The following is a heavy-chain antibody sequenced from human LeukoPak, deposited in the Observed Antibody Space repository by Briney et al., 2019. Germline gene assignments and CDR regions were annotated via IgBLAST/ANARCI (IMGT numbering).Heavy chain of an antibody. V-gene: IGHV3-21*01. CDR1: GFTFSTFP. J-gene: IGHJ4*02. D-gene: IGHD3-22*01. CDR2: LSGSGTNT. Sequence: GGSLRLSCAASGFTFSTFPMSWVRQAPGKGLDWVSTLSGSGTNTYYADSVKGRFTISRDNAKNSLYLQMNSLRAEDTAVYYCARDQPDYYDSSGPFDYWGQGTLVTVSS. CDR3: ARDQPDYYDSSGPFDY.